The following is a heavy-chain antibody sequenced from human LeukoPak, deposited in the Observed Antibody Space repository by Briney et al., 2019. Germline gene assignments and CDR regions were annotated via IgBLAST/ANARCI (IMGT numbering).Heavy chain of an antibody. V-gene: IGHV4-34*01. CDR1: GGSFSGYY. Sequence: SETLSLTCAVYGGSFSGYYWSWIRQPPGKGLEWIGEINHSGSTNYNPSLKSRVTISVDTSKNQFSLKLSFVTAADTAVYYCARGRLRAGADYWGQGTLVTVSS. CDR2: INHSGST. CDR3: ARGRLRAGADY. D-gene: IGHD5/OR15-5a*01. J-gene: IGHJ4*02.